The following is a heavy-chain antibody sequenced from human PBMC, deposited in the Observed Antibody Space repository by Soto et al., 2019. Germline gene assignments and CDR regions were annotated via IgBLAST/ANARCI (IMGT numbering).Heavy chain of an antibody. Sequence: QVQLVQSGAEVKKPGASVKVSCKASGYTFTSYAMHWVRQAPGQRLEWMGWINAGNGNTKYSQKFQGRVTITRDTSASTAYMELSSLRSEDTAVYYCARRARDYYGSGSYPFDPWGQGTLVTVSS. D-gene: IGHD3-10*01. CDR3: ARRARDYYGSGSYPFDP. V-gene: IGHV1-3*01. J-gene: IGHJ5*02. CDR1: GYTFTSYA. CDR2: INAGNGNT.